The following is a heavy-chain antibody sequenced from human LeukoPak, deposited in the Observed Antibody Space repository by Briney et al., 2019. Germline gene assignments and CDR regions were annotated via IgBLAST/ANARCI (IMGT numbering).Heavy chain of an antibody. CDR3: ARANPGATIKGY. V-gene: IGHV1-2*02. D-gene: IGHD5-12*01. J-gene: IGHJ4*02. CDR2: INPNSGGT. CDR1: GYTFTGYY. Sequence: ASVKVSCKASGYTFTGYYMRWVRQAPGQGLEWMGWINPNSGGTNYAQKFQGRVTVTRDTSISTAYMELSRLRSDDTAVYYCARANPGATIKGYWGQGTLVTVSS.